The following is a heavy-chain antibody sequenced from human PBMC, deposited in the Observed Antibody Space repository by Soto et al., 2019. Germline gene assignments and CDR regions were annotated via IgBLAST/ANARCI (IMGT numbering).Heavy chain of an antibody. Sequence: ASVKVSCKASGYTFTNYYVHWVRQAPGQGLEWMGIINPNTGSTGYAQKFQGRVTMTRNTSTSTAYMELSSLRAEDTAVYYCAKDGLLWFGVYYYGMDVWGQGTTVTVSS. D-gene: IGHD3-10*01. CDR2: INPNTGST. CDR3: AKDGLLWFGVYYYGMDV. V-gene: IGHV1-46*01. CDR1: GYTFTNYY. J-gene: IGHJ6*02.